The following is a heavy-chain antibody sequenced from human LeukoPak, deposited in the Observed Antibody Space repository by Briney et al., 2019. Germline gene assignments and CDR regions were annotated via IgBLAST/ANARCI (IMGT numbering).Heavy chain of an antibody. CDR2: INSDGSST. Sequence: GGSLRLSCAASGVTFSSYWMHWVRQAPGKGLVWVSRINSDGSSTSYADSVKGRFTISRDNAKNTLYLQMNSLRAEDTAVYYCARGEYQLLYRDYYYGMDVWGQGTTVTVSS. CDR1: GVTFSSYW. V-gene: IGHV3-74*01. J-gene: IGHJ6*02. D-gene: IGHD2-2*02. CDR3: ARGEYQLLYRDYYYGMDV.